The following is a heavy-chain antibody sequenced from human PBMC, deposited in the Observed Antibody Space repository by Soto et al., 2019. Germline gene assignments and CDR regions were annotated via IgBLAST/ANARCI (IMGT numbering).Heavy chain of an antibody. CDR3: ARDASARGYYDILTGYGGPSYYYYYYMDV. D-gene: IGHD3-9*01. CDR1: GYTFTSYG. CDR2: ISAYNGNT. V-gene: IGHV1-18*01. J-gene: IGHJ6*03. Sequence: GASVKVSCKASGYTFTSYGISWVRQAPGQGLEWMGWISAYNGNTNYAQKRQGRVTMTTDTSTSTAYMELRSLRSDDTAVYYCARDASARGYYDILTGYGGPSYYYYYYMDVWGKGTTVTVSS.